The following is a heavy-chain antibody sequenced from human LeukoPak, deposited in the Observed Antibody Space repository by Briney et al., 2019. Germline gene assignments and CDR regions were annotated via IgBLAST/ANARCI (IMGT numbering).Heavy chain of an antibody. Sequence: GRSLRLSCAASGFTFSSYGMHWVRQAPGKGLEWVAVIWYDGSNKYYADSVKGRFTISRDNSKNTLYLQMNSLRAEDTAVYYCARDESDTVVTSWFDPWGQGTLVTVSS. CDR1: GFTFSSYG. J-gene: IGHJ5*02. CDR3: ARDESDTVVTSWFDP. V-gene: IGHV3-33*01. CDR2: IWYDGSNK. D-gene: IGHD4-23*01.